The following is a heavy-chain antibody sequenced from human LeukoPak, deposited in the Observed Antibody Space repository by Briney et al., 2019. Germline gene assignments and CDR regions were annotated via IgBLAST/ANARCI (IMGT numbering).Heavy chain of an antibody. V-gene: IGHV1-2*02. CDR3: AIFKWELPTPFDY. CDR1: GYTFTGYY. J-gene: IGHJ4*02. CDR2: INPNSGGT. D-gene: IGHD1-26*01. Sequence: ASVTVSCKASGYTFTGYYMHWVRQAPGQGLEWMGWINPNSGGTNYAQKFQGRVTMTRDTSISTAYMELSSLRSEDTAVYYCAIFKWELPTPFDYWGQGTLVTVSS.